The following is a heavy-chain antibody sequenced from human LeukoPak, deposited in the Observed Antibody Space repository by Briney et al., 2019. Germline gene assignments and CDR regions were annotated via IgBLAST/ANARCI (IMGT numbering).Heavy chain of an antibody. Sequence: ASVKVSCKASGGTFSSYANSWVRQAPGQGLEWMGGIIPIFGTVNYAQKFQGGVTITADESTSTAYMELSSLRSEDTAVYYCARHCSSTSRPYYYYGMDVWGQGTTVTVSS. J-gene: IGHJ6*02. V-gene: IGHV1-69*13. D-gene: IGHD2-2*01. CDR2: IIPIFGTV. CDR3: ARHCSSTSRPYYYYGMDV. CDR1: GGTFSSYA.